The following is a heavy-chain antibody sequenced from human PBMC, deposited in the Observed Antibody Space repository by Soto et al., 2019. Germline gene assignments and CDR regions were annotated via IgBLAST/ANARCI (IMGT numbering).Heavy chain of an antibody. J-gene: IGHJ4*02. D-gene: IGHD2-15*01. CDR3: GVSDGIEL. V-gene: IGHV1-18*01. CDR1: VFSSTTYA. CDR2: ISADSGEP. Sequence: GSVXVSCKASVFSSTTYAFSWVRRAPGQGLEWMGLISADSGEPSYAQKFQGRVAMTTDTSTRTAYMELRGLTSDDTAVYYCGVSDGIELWGQGTRVNVYS.